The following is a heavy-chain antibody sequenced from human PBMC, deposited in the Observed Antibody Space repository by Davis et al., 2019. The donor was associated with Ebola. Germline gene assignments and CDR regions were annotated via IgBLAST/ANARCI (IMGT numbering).Heavy chain of an antibody. J-gene: IGHJ4*02. V-gene: IGHV4-34*01. D-gene: IGHD6-25*01. CDR3: ARTHGSEFDY. Sequence: SETLSLTCAVYGGSLSGYYWSWIRQPPEKGLEWIGEINHSGSTNYNPSLKSRVTISVDTSKNQFSLKLSSVTAADTAVYYCARTHGSEFDYWGQGTLVTVSS. CDR2: INHSGST. CDR1: GGSLSGYY.